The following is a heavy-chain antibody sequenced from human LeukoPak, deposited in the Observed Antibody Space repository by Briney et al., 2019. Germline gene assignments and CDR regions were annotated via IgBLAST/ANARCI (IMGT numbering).Heavy chain of an antibody. J-gene: IGHJ4*02. CDR1: GYTFTSYG. D-gene: IGHD6-25*01. V-gene: IGHV1-18*01. Sequence: GASVKVSCKASGYTFTSYGISWVRQAPGQGLEWMGWISAYNGNTNYAQKLQGRVTMTTDTSTSTAYMQLSSLRSEDTAVYYCARERFTGSGWQLYYFDYWGQGTLVTVSS. CDR2: ISAYNGNT. CDR3: ARERFTGSGWQLYYFDY.